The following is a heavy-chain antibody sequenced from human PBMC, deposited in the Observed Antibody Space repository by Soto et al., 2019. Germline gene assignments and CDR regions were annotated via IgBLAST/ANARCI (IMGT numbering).Heavy chain of an antibody. D-gene: IGHD6-19*01. J-gene: IGHJ6*02. CDR3: ARDRPIAVAGTYYYYGMDV. V-gene: IGHV4-59*01. CDR1: GGSISSYY. Sequence: PSETLSLTCTVSGGSISSYYWSWIRQPPGKGLEWIGYIYYSGSTNYNPSLKSRVTISVDTSKNQFSLKLSSVTAADTAVYYCARDRPIAVAGTYYYYGMDVWGQGTTVTVSS. CDR2: IYYSGST.